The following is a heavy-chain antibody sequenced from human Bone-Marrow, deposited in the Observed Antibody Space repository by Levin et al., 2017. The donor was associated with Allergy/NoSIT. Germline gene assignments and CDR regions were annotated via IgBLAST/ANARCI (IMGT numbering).Heavy chain of an antibody. CDR2: LSWNSGSI. J-gene: IGHJ4*02. CDR1: GFTFDNYG. V-gene: IGHV3-9*01. Sequence: GGSLRLSCAASGFTFDNYGMHWVRQAPGKGLEWVSGLSWNSGSIGHADSVKGRFTISRDNAKNSLYLQMNSLRTEDTALYYCVKDVYTYTTTFGHWGQGTLVTVSS. D-gene: IGHD3/OR15-3a*01. CDR3: VKDVYTYTTTFGH.